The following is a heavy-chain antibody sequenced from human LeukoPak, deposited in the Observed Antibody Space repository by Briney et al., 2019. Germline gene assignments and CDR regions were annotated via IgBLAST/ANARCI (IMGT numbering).Heavy chain of an antibody. V-gene: IGHV1-18*01. Sequence: VASVKVSCKASVYTFTSYGISWVRQAPGQGLEWMGWISPYNGNTNYAQKLQGRVTMTTDTSTSTAYMELRRLRSDDTAVYYCARVLPYYDSSGYYYVGAFDIWGQGTMVTVSS. J-gene: IGHJ3*02. CDR2: ISPYNGNT. D-gene: IGHD3-22*01. CDR3: ARVLPYYDSSGYYYVGAFDI. CDR1: VYTFTSYG.